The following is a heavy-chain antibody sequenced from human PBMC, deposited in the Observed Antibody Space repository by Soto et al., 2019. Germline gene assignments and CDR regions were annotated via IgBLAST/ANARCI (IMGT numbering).Heavy chain of an antibody. D-gene: IGHD3-22*01. V-gene: IGHV3-11*01. J-gene: IGHJ4*02. CDR2: ISSSDNII. CDR3: ARDLGYYDSSGYFDY. Sequence: QVQLVESGGGLVKPGGSLRLSCATSGFTFSDYYMSWIRQAPGKGLEWVSYISSSDNIIYYADSVKGRFTISRDNGKNSLYLQMNSLRAEDTAVYYSARDLGYYDSSGYFDYWGQGTLVTVSS. CDR1: GFTFSDYY.